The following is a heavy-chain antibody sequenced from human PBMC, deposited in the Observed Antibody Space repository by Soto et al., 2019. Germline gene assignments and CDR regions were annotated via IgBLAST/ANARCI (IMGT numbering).Heavy chain of an antibody. CDR2: INAGNGNT. CDR3: AKDPRGWYARSSNNWFDP. V-gene: IGHV1-3*01. J-gene: IGHJ5*02. CDR1: GYTFTNCA. Sequence: GASVKVSCKASGYTFTNCAMPWVRQAPGQRLEWMGWINAGNGNTKYSQKFQGRVTITRDTSASTAYMELNSLRAEDTAVYYCAKDPRGWYARSSNNWFDPWGQGTLVTV. D-gene: IGHD6-19*01.